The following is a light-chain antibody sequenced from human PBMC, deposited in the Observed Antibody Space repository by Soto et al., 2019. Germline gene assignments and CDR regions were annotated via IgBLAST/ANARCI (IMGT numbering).Light chain of an antibody. CDR2: DAS. CDR3: QQYKSYST. CDR1: QSLNSR. J-gene: IGKJ1*01. Sequence: DVKLTNPPSTLSANVRDRVTLTRRAAQSLNSRLAWYQHRPGKAPRLLIYDASTLESGVPSRFSGSGSGTEFTLTINNLQPDDLATYICQQYKSYSTFGRGTKVDIK. V-gene: IGKV1-5*01.